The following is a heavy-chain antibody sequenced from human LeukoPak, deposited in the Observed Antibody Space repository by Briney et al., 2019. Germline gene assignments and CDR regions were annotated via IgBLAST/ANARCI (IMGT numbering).Heavy chain of an antibody. CDR1: GFTFSTYA. V-gene: IGHV3-23*01. D-gene: IGHD6-13*01. Sequence: GGSLRLSCAASGFTFSTYAMSWVRQAPGKGLEWVSHISDNGASTFYADSVKGRFTISRDNSKNTLYLQMNSLRAEDTAVYYCARGYSSWYPYWGQGTLVTVSS. J-gene: IGHJ4*02. CDR2: ISDNGAST. CDR3: ARGYSSWYPY.